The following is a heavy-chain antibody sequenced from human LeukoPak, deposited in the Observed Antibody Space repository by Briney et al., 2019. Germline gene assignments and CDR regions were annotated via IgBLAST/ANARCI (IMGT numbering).Heavy chain of an antibody. CDR2: INPNSGGT. CDR3: ARDQNYDFDGYFQH. CDR1: GYTFTSYG. Sequence: ASVKVSCKASGYTFTSYGISWVRQAPGQGLEWMGWINPNSGGTNYAQKFQGRVTMTRDTSISTAYMELSRLRSDDTAVYYCARDQNYDFDGYFQHWGQGTLVTVSS. J-gene: IGHJ1*01. D-gene: IGHD3-3*01. V-gene: IGHV1-2*02.